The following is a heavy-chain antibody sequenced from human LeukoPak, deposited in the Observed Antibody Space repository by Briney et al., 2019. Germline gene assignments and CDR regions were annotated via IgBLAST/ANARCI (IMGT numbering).Heavy chain of an antibody. Sequence: ASVKVSCKASGYTFTSYDINWVRQATGQGLEWMGWMNPNSGNTGYAQKFQGRVTMTRNTSISTAYMELSSLRSEDTAVYYRARDGRIAAHQNWFDPWGQGTLVTVSS. CDR1: GYTFTSYD. D-gene: IGHD6-6*01. V-gene: IGHV1-8*01. CDR2: MNPNSGNT. CDR3: ARDGRIAAHQNWFDP. J-gene: IGHJ5*02.